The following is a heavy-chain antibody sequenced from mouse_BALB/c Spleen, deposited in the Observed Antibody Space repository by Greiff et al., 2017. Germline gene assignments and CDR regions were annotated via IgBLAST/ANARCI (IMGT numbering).Heavy chain of an antibody. CDR2: IYPGDGDT. CDR3: ARGDYAFDY. CDR1: GYAFSSSW. J-gene: IGHJ2*01. Sequence: QVQLQQSGPELVKPGASVKISCKASGYAFSSSWMNWVKQRPGQGLGWIGRIYPGDGDTNYNGKFKGKATLTADKSSSTAYMQLSSLTSVDSAVYFCARGDYAFDYWGQGTTLTVSS. D-gene: IGHD2-4*01. V-gene: IGHV1-82*01.